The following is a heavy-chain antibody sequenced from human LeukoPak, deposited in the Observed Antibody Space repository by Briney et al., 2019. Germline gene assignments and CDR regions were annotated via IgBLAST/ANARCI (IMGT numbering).Heavy chain of an antibody. CDR2: IIPIFGTA. J-gene: IGHJ3*02. CDR1: GGTFSSYA. D-gene: IGHD6-6*01. CDR3: ARDRWSSSLSEGVFDI. V-gene: IGHV1-69*05. Sequence: SVNVSCKASGGTFSSYAISWVRQAPGQGLEWVGGIIPIFGTANYAQNFQGRVTITTDESTRTAYMELDILRSEDVSVYYCARDRWSSSLSEGVFDIWGQGTMVTVFS.